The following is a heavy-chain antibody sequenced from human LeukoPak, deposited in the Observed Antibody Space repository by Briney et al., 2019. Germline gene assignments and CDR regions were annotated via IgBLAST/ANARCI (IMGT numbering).Heavy chain of an antibody. CDR1: GGSISSSSYY. V-gene: IGHV4-39*07. CDR2: IYYSGST. CDR3: AGDFSSRYSGSYDAFDI. J-gene: IGHJ3*02. Sequence: SSETLSLTCTVSGGSISSSSYYWGWIRQPPGKGLEWIGSIYYSGSTYYNPSLKSRVTISVDTSKNQFSLKLSSVTAADTAVYYCAGDFSSRYSGSYDAFDIWGQGTMVTVSS. D-gene: IGHD1-26*01.